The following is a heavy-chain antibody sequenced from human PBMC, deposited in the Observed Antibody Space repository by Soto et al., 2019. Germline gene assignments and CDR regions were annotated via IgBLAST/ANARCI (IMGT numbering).Heavy chain of an antibody. CDR2: ISTRSTYI. J-gene: IGHJ4*02. V-gene: IGHV3-11*06. D-gene: IGHD4-17*01. CDR1: GFPFSDYY. CDR3: VREGRTTRDKSGIGKRPYDL. Sequence: PGGSLRLSCAASGFPFSDYYMTLIRQSPGKGLEWISYISTRSTYIDYADSVKGRFTISRDNAKNSLFLQMNSLRADDTAIYYCVREGRTTRDKSGIGKRPYDLWCKGGXVTVSS.